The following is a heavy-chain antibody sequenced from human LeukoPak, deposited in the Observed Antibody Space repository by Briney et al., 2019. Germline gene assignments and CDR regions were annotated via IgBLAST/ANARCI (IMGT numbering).Heavy chain of an antibody. V-gene: IGHV3-30*03. Sequence: SGGSLRLSCAATGFTFSTSLMHWVRPAPGKGLEWVASVSYDETDRHYADSVKGRFIVSRDNTKNMLYLEMRSLRIEDTAVYYCARDSWDILTGYYSHYFDYWGQGTLVTVSS. CDR1: GFTFSTSL. D-gene: IGHD3-9*01. J-gene: IGHJ4*02. CDR3: ARDSWDILTGYYSHYFDY. CDR2: VSYDETDR.